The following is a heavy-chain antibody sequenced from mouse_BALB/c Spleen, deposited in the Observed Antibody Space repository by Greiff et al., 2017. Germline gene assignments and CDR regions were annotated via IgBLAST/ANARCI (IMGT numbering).Heavy chain of an antibody. CDR1: GFTFSSYA. Sequence: EVKLVESGGGLVKPGGSLKLSCAASGFTFSSYAMSWVRQSPEKRLEWVAEISSGGSYTYYPDTVTGRFTISRDNAKNTLYLEMSSLRSEDTAMYYCARDNGSSYYFDYWGQGTTLTVSS. CDR3: ARDNGSSYYFDY. D-gene: IGHD1-1*01. V-gene: IGHV5-9-4*01. CDR2: ISSGGSYT. J-gene: IGHJ2*01.